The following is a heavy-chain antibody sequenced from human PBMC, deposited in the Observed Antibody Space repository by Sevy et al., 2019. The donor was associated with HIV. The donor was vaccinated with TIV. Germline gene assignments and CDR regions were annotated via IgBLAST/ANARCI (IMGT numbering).Heavy chain of an antibody. Sequence: GGSLRLSCAASGFTFSSYDMHWVRQATGKGLEWVSAIGTAGDTYYRGSVKGRFTISRENAKNSLYLQMNSLRVGDTAVYSCARAYSSGWYDYWGQGTLVTVSS. V-gene: IGHV3-13*01. D-gene: IGHD6-19*01. CDR3: ARAYSSGWYDY. CDR2: IGTAGDT. J-gene: IGHJ4*02. CDR1: GFTFSSYD.